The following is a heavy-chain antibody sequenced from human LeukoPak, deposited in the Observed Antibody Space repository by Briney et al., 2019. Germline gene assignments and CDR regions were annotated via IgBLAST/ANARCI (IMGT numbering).Heavy chain of an antibody. Sequence: SVKVSCKASGGTFSSYAISWVRQAPGQGLEWMGGIIPIFGTANYAQKFQGRVTITADKSTSTAYMELSSLRSEDTAVYYCARSVQCLVPIFDYWGQGTLVTVSS. CDR1: GGTFSSYA. CDR3: ARSVQCLVPIFDY. V-gene: IGHV1-69*06. D-gene: IGHD6-19*01. J-gene: IGHJ4*02. CDR2: IIPIFGTA.